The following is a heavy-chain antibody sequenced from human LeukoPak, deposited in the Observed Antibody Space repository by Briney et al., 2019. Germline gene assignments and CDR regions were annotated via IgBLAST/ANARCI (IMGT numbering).Heavy chain of an antibody. Sequence: SETLSLTCTVSGGSISSYYWSWIRQPAGKGLEWIGRICTSGSTNYNPSLKSRVTMSVDTSKNQFSLKLSSVTAADTAVYYCARGYSYGSYYYYGMDVWGQGTTVTVSS. CDR2: ICTSGST. V-gene: IGHV4-4*07. CDR1: GGSISSYY. J-gene: IGHJ6*02. CDR3: ARGYSYGSYYYYGMDV. D-gene: IGHD5-18*01.